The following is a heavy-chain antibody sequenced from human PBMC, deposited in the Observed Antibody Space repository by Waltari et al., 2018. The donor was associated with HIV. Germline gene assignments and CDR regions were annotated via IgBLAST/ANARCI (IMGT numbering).Heavy chain of an antibody. CDR1: GFAFRKYW. J-gene: IGHJ4*02. CDR3: AMAWNYYDSSGFAGFFDY. Sequence: EVQLVQSGGGLVQPGGSLRLSCEASGFAFRKYWMHWVRQAPGKGLVWVSRSYTGGSVTMYADFVEGRFTISRDNAKNILYLQMSSLRAEDTAVYYCAMAWNYYDSSGFAGFFDYWGQGNLVTVAP. D-gene: IGHD3-22*01. CDR2: SYTGGSVT. V-gene: IGHV3-74*03.